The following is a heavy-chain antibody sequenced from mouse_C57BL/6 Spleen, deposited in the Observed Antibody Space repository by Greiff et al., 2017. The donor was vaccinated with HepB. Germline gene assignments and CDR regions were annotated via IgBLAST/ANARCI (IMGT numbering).Heavy chain of an antibody. V-gene: IGHV1-50*01. CDR1: GYTFTSYW. CDR2: IDPSDSYT. CDR3: ARRYYYGSSLYYYAMDY. Sequence: QVQLQQSGAELVKPGASVKLSCKASGYTFTSYWMQWVKQRPGQGLEWIGEIDPSDSYTNYNQKFKGKATLTVDTSSSTAYMQLSSLTSEDSAVYYCARRYYYGSSLYYYAMDYWGQGTSVTVSS. D-gene: IGHD1-1*01. J-gene: IGHJ4*01.